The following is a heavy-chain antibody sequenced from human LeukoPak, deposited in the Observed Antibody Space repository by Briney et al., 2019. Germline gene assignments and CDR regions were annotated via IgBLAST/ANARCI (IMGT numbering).Heavy chain of an antibody. V-gene: IGHV4-38-2*02. J-gene: IGHJ3*02. CDR1: GYSISSGYY. CDR2: IYHSGST. D-gene: IGHD4-17*01. Sequence: SETLSLTCSVSGYSISSGYYWGRIRQPPGKGLEWIGSIYHSGSTYYNPSFKSRVTISVDMSKNQFSLRLTSVTAADTAVYYCAREQDYGDYAAFDIWAQGTMVTVSP. CDR3: AREQDYGDYAAFDI.